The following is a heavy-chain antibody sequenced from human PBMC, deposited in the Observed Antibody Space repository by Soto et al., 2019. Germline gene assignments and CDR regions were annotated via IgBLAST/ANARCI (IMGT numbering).Heavy chain of an antibody. Sequence: SETLSLTCTVSGDSMSTDGYYWNWIRQHPGKGLEWIGSISHIGTTYYNPSLKSRLIMSVDPSQNYFSLKLTSMTAADTAVYYCARDQAYGSAFEGYYYYGMDVWGQGTTVTVSS. CDR1: GDSMSTDGYY. D-gene: IGHD3-10*01. V-gene: IGHV4-31*03. CDR2: ISHIGTT. J-gene: IGHJ6*02. CDR3: ARDQAYGSAFEGYYYYGMDV.